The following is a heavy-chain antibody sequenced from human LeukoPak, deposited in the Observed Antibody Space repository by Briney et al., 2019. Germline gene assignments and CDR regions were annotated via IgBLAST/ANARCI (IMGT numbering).Heavy chain of an antibody. CDR2: ISGSGGST. D-gene: IGHD3-10*01. CDR1: GFTFSNYW. J-gene: IGHJ4*02. Sequence: GGSLRLSCAASGFTFSNYWMHWVRQAPGKGLEWVSAISGSGGSTYYADSVKGRFTISRDNSKNTLYLQMNSLRAEDTAVYYCAKPRSGSYSTYYFDYWGQATLVTVSS. CDR3: AKPRSGSYSTYYFDY. V-gene: IGHV3-23*01.